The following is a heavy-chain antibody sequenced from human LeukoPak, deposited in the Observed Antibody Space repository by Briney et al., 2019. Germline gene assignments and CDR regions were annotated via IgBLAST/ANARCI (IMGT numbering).Heavy chain of an antibody. CDR3: TKDRPASFDY. CDR1: GFTFINYA. CDR2: ICYDGRST. V-gene: IGHV3-23*01. J-gene: IGHJ4*02. Sequence: GGSLRLSCAASGFTFINYAMCWVRQAPGKGRDGVAFICYDGRSTFYADSVRGRFTISRDNSRNIPYLQMNSLRVEDTAVYYCTKDRPASFDYWSRGSQVTVSS. D-gene: IGHD1-14*01.